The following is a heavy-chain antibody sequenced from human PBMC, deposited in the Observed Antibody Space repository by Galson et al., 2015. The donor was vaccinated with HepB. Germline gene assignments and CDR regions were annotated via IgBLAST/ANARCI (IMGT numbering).Heavy chain of an antibody. CDR2: ISDKGMIK. CDR3: AKGGTENSLDK. D-gene: IGHD3-16*01. J-gene: IGHJ4*02. V-gene: IGHV3-30*04. Sequence: SLRLSCAASGFNFSDSPLHWVRQAPGKGLEWVAMISDKGMIKYYADSVRGRSTISRSNSQETLFLQMNTMRTEDTAVYYCAKGGTENSLDKWGQGTLVAVSS. CDR1: GFNFSDSP.